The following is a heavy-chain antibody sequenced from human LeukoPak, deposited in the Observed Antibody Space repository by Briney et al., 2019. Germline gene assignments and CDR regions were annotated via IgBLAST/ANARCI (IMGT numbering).Heavy chain of an antibody. CDR3: ARVVDTHWFDP. Sequence: PSQTLSLTCAVSGGSISSGGYSWSWIRQPPGKGLEWIGYIYQSGSTYYNPSLKSRLTISVDRSKNQFSLKLSSVTDADTAVYDCARVVDTHWFDPWGKGTLVTVS. V-gene: IGHV4-30-2*01. CDR1: GGSISSGGYS. J-gene: IGHJ5*02. D-gene: IGHD5-18*01. CDR2: IYQSGST.